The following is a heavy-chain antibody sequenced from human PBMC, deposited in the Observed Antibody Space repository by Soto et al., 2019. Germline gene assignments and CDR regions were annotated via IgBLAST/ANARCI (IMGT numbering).Heavy chain of an antibody. J-gene: IGHJ4*02. D-gene: IGHD3-10*01. CDR2: ISSSSSYI. CDR1: GFTFSSYS. V-gene: IGHV3-21*01. CDR3: ARGSSYYRSGSYYREDFDY. Sequence: EVQLVESGGGLVKPGGSLRLSCAASGFTFSSYSMNWVRQAPGKGLEWVSSISSSSSYIYYADSVKGRFTISRDNAKNSLYLQLNSLRADDPAVYYCARGSSYYRSGSYYREDFDYWGQGTLVTVSS.